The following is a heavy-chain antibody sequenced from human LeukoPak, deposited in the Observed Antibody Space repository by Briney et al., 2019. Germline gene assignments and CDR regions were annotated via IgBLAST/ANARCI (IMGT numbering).Heavy chain of an antibody. V-gene: IGHV3-74*01. J-gene: IGHJ3*02. CDR2: INSDGSST. CDR3: ARERHSPSSSDYVWGSYLSI. D-gene: IGHD3-16*02. CDR1: GFTFSSYW. Sequence: GGSLRLSCAASGFTFSSYWMHWVRQAPGKGLVWVSRINSDGSSTSYADSVKGRFTISRDNAKNTLYLQMNSLRAEDTAVYYCARERHSPSSSDYVWGSYLSIWGQGTMVTVSS.